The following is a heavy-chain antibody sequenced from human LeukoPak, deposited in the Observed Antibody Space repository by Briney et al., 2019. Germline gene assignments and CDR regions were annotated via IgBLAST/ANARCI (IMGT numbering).Heavy chain of an antibody. CDR1: GGSISGNY. D-gene: IGHD3-10*01. CDR2: ISNSGST. Sequence: PSETLSLTCTVSGGSISGNYWSWIRQPAGKGLEWIGRISNSGSTNYNPSLQSRVTISLDTSKNQFSLRLSSVTAADTAVYYCVRDTHGGFYFDYWGQGALVTVSS. V-gene: IGHV4-4*07. CDR3: VRDTHGGFYFDY. J-gene: IGHJ4*02.